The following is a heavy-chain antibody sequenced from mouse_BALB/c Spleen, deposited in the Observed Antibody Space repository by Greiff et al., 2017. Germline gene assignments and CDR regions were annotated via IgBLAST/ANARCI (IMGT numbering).Heavy chain of an antibody. D-gene: IGHD1-1*01. J-gene: IGHJ3*01. V-gene: IGHV5-17*02. CDR2: ISSGSSTI. CDR3: ATYYYGSSFTWFAY. CDR1: GFTFSSFG. Sequence: EVKLMESGGGLVQPGGSRKLSCAASGFTFSSFGMHWVRQAPEKGLEWVAYISSGSSTIYYADTVKGRFTISRDNPKNTLFLQMTSLRSEDTAMYYCATYYYGSSFTWFAYWGQGTLVTVSA.